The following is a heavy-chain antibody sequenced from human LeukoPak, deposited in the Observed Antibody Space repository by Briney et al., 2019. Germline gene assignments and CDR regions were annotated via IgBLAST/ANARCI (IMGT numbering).Heavy chain of an antibody. CDR1: GFSFSTVP. CDR2: IIASGDSA. Sequence: PGGSLRLSCEASGFSFSTVPMSWVRQVPGKGLECVSYIIASGDSAYYADSVRGRFTISRDNSKNTLYLQMDDLRAEDSAVYYCATHILFWSGHFDSWGQGALVSVSS. D-gene: IGHD3-3*01. CDR3: ATHILFWSGHFDS. V-gene: IGHV3-23*01. J-gene: IGHJ4*02.